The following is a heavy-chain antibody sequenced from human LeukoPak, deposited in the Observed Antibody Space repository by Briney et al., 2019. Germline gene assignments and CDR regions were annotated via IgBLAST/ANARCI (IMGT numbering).Heavy chain of an antibody. J-gene: IGHJ5*02. CDR3: ARACYPMVRGVNWFDP. V-gene: IGHV4-30-2*01. CDR1: GCSISSGGYS. Sequence: SETLSLTCAVSGCSISSGGYSWSWIRQPPGKGLEWIGYIYHSGSTYYNPSLKSRVTISVDRSKNQFSLKLSSVTAADTAVYYCARACYPMVRGVNWFDPWGQGTLVTVSS. D-gene: IGHD3-10*01. CDR2: IYHSGST.